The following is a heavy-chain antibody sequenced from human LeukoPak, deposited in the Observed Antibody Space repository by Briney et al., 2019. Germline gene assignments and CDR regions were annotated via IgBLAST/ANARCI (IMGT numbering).Heavy chain of an antibody. CDR3: ARATGTTRNAFDI. J-gene: IGHJ3*02. Sequence: PSETLSLTCTDSGGSINSYYWSWIRQSPGKGLEWIGYVHYSGSTNYNPSLKSRVTISVDTSKKQVSLKLNSVTAVDTAVYYCARATGTTRNAFDIWGQGTMVTVSS. V-gene: IGHV4-59*01. CDR1: GGSINSYY. CDR2: VHYSGST. D-gene: IGHD1-7*01.